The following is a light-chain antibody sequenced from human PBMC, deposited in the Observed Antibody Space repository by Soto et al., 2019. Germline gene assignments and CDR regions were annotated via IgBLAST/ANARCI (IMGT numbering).Light chain of an antibody. CDR2: GAP. J-gene: IGKJ4*01. CDR1: QSVGRNF. CDR3: NQYAASPLP. V-gene: IGKV3-20*01. Sequence: EIVLTQSPGTLSLSPGESTTLSCRASQSVGRNFLAWYQQKPGRAPRLLIHGAPYRATGAPDRFSGSGSETDFTLTISRLEPEDFAVYYCNQYAASPLPLGGGTKVEIK.